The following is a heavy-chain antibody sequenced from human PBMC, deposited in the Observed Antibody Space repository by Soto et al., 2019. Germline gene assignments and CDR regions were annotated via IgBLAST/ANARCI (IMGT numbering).Heavy chain of an antibody. V-gene: IGHV4-39*01. D-gene: IGHD2-15*01. CDR1: GGSISSSSYY. Sequence: QLQLQESGPGLVKPSETLSLTCTVSGGSISSSSYYWGWIRQPPGKWLEWIGSIYYSGSTYYNPSLKSRLTIAVDTSKNQFSLKLSSVTAADTAVYYWARHTPAISISDHWVQGTLVTVSS. CDR2: IYYSGST. CDR3: ARHTPAISISDH. J-gene: IGHJ4*02.